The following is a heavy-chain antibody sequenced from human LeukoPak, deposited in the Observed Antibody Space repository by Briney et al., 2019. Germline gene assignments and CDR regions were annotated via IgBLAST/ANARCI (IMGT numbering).Heavy chain of an antibody. V-gene: IGHV3-53*01. J-gene: IGHJ5*02. D-gene: IGHD2-2*01. CDR3: ARDYASVPAAIWGNWFDP. CDR2: IYRDGSI. Sequence: GGSLRLSCAASGSTVSSNYMSWVRQAPGKGLEWVSVIYRDGSIYYAESVKGRFTISRDNAKNTLYLQMNSLRAEDTAVYYCARDYASVPAAIWGNWFDPWGQGTLVTVSS. CDR1: GSTVSSNY.